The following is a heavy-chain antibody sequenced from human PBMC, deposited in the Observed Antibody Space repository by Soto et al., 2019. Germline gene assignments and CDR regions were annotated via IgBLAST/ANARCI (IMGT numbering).Heavy chain of an antibody. Sequence: QVQLVESGGGVVQPGRSLRLSCAASGFTFSSYGMHWVRQAPGKGLEWVAVIWYDGSNKYYADSVKGRFTISRDNSKNPLYLQMNSLRAEDTAVYYCARDAELVPAARGFVGYGMDVWGQGTTVTVSS. V-gene: IGHV3-33*01. D-gene: IGHD2-2*01. CDR1: GFTFSSYG. CDR2: IWYDGSNK. CDR3: ARDAELVPAARGFVGYGMDV. J-gene: IGHJ6*02.